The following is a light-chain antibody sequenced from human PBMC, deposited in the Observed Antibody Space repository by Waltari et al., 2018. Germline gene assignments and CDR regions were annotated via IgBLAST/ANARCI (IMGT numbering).Light chain of an antibody. J-gene: IGKJ4*01. CDR1: QNINYY. Sequence: DIQMTQSPSSLSASLGDRVTITCRASQNINYYLNWYQQKPGKAPKLLIFGASSLQSAVPSRFGGSGSGTDFTLTISSLQPEDSATYYCQQSYSLPRTFGGGTKVEIK. V-gene: IGKV1-39*01. CDR3: QQSYSLPRT. CDR2: GAS.